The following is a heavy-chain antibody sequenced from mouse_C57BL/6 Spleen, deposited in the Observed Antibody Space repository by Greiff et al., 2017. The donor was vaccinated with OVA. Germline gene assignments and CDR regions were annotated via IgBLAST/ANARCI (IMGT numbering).Heavy chain of an antibody. D-gene: IGHD4-1*01. CDR2: ISNGGGST. Sequence: EVHLVESGGGLVQPGGSLKLSCAASGFTFSDYYMYWVRQTPEKRLEWVAYISNGGGSTYYPDTVKGRFTISRDNAKNTLYLQMSRLKSEDTAMYYCARQEGDWRYFDVWGTGTTVTVSS. CDR1: GFTFSDYY. V-gene: IGHV5-12*01. J-gene: IGHJ1*03. CDR3: ARQEGDWRYFDV.